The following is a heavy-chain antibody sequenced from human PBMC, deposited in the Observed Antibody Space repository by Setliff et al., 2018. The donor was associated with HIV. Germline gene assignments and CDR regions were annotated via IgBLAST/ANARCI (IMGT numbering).Heavy chain of an antibody. CDR1: GYTFTNYY. Sequence: KVPCTASGYTFTNYYIHWVRQAPGQGLEWMGIINPSGGSTTYAQKFQGRVTMTRDTSTSTVYTELSSLRSEDTAVYYCARDAFDYTAYYYSYMDVWGKGTTVTVSS. D-gene: IGHD4-4*01. CDR2: INPSGGST. J-gene: IGHJ6*03. CDR3: ARDAFDYTAYYYSYMDV. V-gene: IGHV1-46*01.